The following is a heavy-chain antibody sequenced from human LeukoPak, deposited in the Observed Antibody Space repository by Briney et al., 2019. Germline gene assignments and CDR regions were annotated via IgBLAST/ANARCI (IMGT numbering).Heavy chain of an antibody. V-gene: IGHV3-11*01. Sequence: PGGSLRLSCAASGFTLSDYYMSWIRQASGKGLGWVSYISSSGSTIYYADSVKGRFTISRDNAKNSLYLQMSSLRAEDTAVYYCARGVDTAMVTFIFQHWGEGTLVTVSS. CDR3: ARGVDTAMVTFIFQH. D-gene: IGHD5-18*01. CDR2: ISSSGSTI. J-gene: IGHJ1*01. CDR1: GFTLSDYY.